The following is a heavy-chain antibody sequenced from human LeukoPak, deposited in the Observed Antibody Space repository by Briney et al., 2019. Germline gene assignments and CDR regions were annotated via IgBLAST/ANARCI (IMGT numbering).Heavy chain of an antibody. CDR3: AKDEYSSPHGAFDI. D-gene: IGHD6-13*01. V-gene: IGHV3-9*03. CDR2: ISWNGGRI. J-gene: IGHJ3*02. CDR1: GFTFGDYA. Sequence: GGSLRLSCAASGFTFGDYAMHWVWQTPGKGLEWVSGISWNGGRIGYADSVEGRFTISRDNAKNSLYLQMNSLRVEDMAFYYCAKDEYSSPHGAFDIWGQGTMVTVSS.